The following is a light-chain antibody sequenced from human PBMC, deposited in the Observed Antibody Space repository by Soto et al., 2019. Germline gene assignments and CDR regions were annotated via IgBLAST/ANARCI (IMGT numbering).Light chain of an antibody. CDR3: SSYTSASTLLYL. CDR2: GVT. CDR1: SSDVGGYNY. Sequence: QSALTQPASVSGSPGQSITISCTGTSSDVGGYNYVSWYQQHPGIAPKLLIYGVTNRPSGVSPRFSSSKSGNTASLTISGLQAEDEADYHGSSYTSASTLLYLFGTGTKLTVL. V-gene: IGLV2-14*01. J-gene: IGLJ1*01.